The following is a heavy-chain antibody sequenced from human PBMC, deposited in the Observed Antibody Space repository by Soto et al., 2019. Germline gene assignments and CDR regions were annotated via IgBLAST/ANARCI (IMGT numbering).Heavy chain of an antibody. CDR2: ISSSSSYT. V-gene: IGHV3-11*05. CDR1: GFTFSDYY. J-gene: IGHJ3*02. D-gene: IGHD6-19*01. Sequence: QVQLVESGGGLVKPGGSLRLSCAASGFTFSDYYMSWIRQAPGKGLEWVSYISSSSSYTNYADSVKGRFTISRDNAXXSLYLQMNSLRAEDTAVYYCARSNSSGWYEDAFDIWGQGTMVTVSS. CDR3: ARSNSSGWYEDAFDI.